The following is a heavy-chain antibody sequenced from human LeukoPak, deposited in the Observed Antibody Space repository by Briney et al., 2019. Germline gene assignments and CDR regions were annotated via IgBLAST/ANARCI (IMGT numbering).Heavy chain of an antibody. V-gene: IGHV3-30*03. CDR1: GLTFSTYG. CDR2: ISYDGSNK. Sequence: GRSLRLSCAVSGLTFSTYGMHWVRQAPGKGLEWVAVISYDGSNKYYADSVKGRFTISRDNAKNSVFLQMNSLRAEDTAVYYCVRDWGYTGNFEFWGQGTLVTVSS. D-gene: IGHD5-12*01. J-gene: IGHJ4*02. CDR3: VRDWGYTGNFEF.